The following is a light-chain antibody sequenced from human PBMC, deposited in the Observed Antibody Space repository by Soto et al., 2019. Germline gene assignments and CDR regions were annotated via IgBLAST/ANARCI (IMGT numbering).Light chain of an antibody. Sequence: EIVLTQSPATLSLSPGERATLSCRASQSVSSYLAWYQQKPGQAPRLLIYDASNRATGIPARFSGSGSGTDFTLPISSLEPEVFEVYYCQQGSNGPRALTLGGGTKGDIK. CDR1: QSVSSY. J-gene: IGKJ4*01. V-gene: IGKV3-11*01. CDR3: QQGSNGPRALT. CDR2: DAS.